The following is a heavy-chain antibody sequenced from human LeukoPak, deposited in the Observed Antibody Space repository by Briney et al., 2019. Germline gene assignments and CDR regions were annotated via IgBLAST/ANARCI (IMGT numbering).Heavy chain of an antibody. V-gene: IGHV1-8*01. CDR3: ARVPGKGIVGASGDFDY. Sequence: EASVKVSCKASGYTFTSYDINWVRQATGQGLEWMGWMNPNSGNTGCAQKFQGRVTMTRNTSISTAYMELSSLRSEDTAVYFCARVPGKGIVGASGDFDYWGQGTLVTVSS. CDR2: MNPNSGNT. CDR1: GYTFTSYD. J-gene: IGHJ4*02. D-gene: IGHD1-26*01.